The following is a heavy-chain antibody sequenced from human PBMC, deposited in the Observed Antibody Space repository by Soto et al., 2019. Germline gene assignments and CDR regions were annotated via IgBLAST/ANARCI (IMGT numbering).Heavy chain of an antibody. J-gene: IGHJ6*02. D-gene: IGHD2-2*01. Sequence: GASVKVSCRASGDTFTNYAIGWVRQAPGQGLEWMGRIIPFFGTPTYIQNFQGRVAITADASTSTAYMELTSLRSEDTAVYYCAAVGFCTSTSCYGPPGGLAAWAVFGQGTTVSFSS. CDR3: AAVGFCTSTSCYGPPGGLAAWAV. V-gene: IGHV1-69*13. CDR2: IIPFFGTP. CDR1: GDTFTNYA.